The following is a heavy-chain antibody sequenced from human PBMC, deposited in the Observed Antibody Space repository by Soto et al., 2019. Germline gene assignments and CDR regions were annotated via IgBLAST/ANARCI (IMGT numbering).Heavy chain of an antibody. CDR1: GGSISNYY. CDR3: ARHGFGSLHGLVDV. D-gene: IGHD3-10*01. V-gene: IGHV4-59*08. J-gene: IGHJ6*02. Sequence: QVQFQESGPGLVKPSETLSLTCTVSGGSISNYYCSWFRQPPGKGLEWIGYIKYNGDSAYNFSLKRGFLMSMDTSKTQFSLMLESVTATDTAVYYCARHGFGSLHGLVDVWGQGATVIVSS. CDR2: IKYNGDS.